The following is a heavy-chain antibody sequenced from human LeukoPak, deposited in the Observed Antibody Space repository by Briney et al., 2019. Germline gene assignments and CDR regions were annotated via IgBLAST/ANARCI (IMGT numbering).Heavy chain of an antibody. CDR3: ARELRECSSTSCPGSFDI. D-gene: IGHD2-2*01. J-gene: IGHJ3*02. CDR2: INPSGGST. CDR1: RYTFTSYY. V-gene: IGHV1-46*01. Sequence: ASVKVSCKASRYTFTSYYMHWVRQAPGQGLEWMGIINPSGGSTSYAQKFQGRVTMTRDTSTSTGYMELSSLRSEDTAVYYCARELRECSSTSCPGSFDIWGQGTMVTVSS.